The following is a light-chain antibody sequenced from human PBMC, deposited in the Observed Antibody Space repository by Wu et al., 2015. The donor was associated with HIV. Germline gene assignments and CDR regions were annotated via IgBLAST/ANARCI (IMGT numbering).Light chain of an antibody. V-gene: IGKV3-11*01. J-gene: IGKJ5*01. Sequence: EIVLTQSPGTLSLSPGQRATLSCRVSQSVATSLAWYQQKPGQAPRLLIFGASNRATGIPARFSGSGSGTDFTLTISSLEPEDFAVYYCQQRSNWITFGQGTRLDIK. CDR2: GAS. CDR1: QSVATS. CDR3: QQRSNWIT.